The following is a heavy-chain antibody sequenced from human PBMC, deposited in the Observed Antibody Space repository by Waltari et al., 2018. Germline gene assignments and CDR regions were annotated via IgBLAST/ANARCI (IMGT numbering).Heavy chain of an antibody. CDR3: AREMATRGGLDY. V-gene: IGHV4-4*09. CDR2: IYTSGST. J-gene: IGHJ4*02. CDR1: GGSISSYY. Sequence: QVQLQESGPGLVKPSETLSLTCTVSGGSISSYYWSWIRQPPGTGLEWIGYIYTSGSTNYNPSLKSRVTISVDTSKNQFSLKLSSVTAADTAVYYCAREMATRGGLDYWGQGTLVTVSS. D-gene: IGHD5-12*01.